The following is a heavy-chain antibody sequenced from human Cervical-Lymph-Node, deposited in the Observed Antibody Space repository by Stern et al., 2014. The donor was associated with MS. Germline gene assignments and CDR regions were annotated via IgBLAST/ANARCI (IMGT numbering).Heavy chain of an antibody. CDR1: GGSFKTYA. D-gene: IGHD3-16*01. V-gene: IGHV1-69*01. CDR3: ARDRNGEGVMAY. CDR2: TIPMFAST. Sequence: QMQLVQSGPEVKKPGSSVKVSCKASGGSFKTYAITWVRQAPGQGPEWMGGTIPMFASTNIAQRLQGRVTITADESTNTAYMEMRSLRTEDTAVYYCARDRNGEGVMAYWGQGTLVTVSS. J-gene: IGHJ4*02.